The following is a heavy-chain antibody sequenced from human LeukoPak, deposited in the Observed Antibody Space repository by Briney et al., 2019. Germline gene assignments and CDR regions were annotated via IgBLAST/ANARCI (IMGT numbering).Heavy chain of an antibody. D-gene: IGHD3-22*01. J-gene: IGHJ5*02. CDR3: ARDTHYDSSGYRVPWFDP. CDR2: IYYSGST. Sequence: SDTLSLTCTVSGGSISSSSYYWGWIRQPPGKGLEWIGSIYYSGSTYYNPSLKSRVSISVDTSKNQFSLKLSSVTAADTAVYYCARDTHYDSSGYRVPWFDPWGQGTLVTVSS. V-gene: IGHV4-39*07. CDR1: GGSISSSSYY.